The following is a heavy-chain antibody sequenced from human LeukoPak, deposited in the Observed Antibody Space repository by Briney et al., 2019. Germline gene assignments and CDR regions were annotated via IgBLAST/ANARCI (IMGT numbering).Heavy chain of an antibody. D-gene: IGHD1-26*01. V-gene: IGHV3-48*02. CDR2: ISSSSSTI. CDR3: ARHVGSGTYSYWYFDL. J-gene: IGHJ2*01. CDR1: GFTFSSYS. Sequence: PGGSLRLSCAASGFTFSSYSMNWVRQAPGEGLEWVSYISSSSSTIYYADSVKGRFTISRDNAKNSLYLQMNSLRDEDTAVYYCARHVGSGTYSYWYFDLWGRGTLVTVSS.